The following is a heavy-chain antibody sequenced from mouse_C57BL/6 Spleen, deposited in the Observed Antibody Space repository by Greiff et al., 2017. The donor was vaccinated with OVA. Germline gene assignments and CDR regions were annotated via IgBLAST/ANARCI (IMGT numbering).Heavy chain of an antibody. CDR1: GFTFSSYA. Sequence: EVKLVESGGGLVKPGGSLKLSCAASGFTFSSYAMSWVRQTPEKRLEWVATISDGGSYTYYPDNVKGRFTISRDNAKNNLYLQMSHLKSEDTAMYYCARDNGNYEVSYAMDYWGQGTSVTVSS. V-gene: IGHV5-4*01. D-gene: IGHD2-1*01. CDR3: ARDNGNYEVSYAMDY. J-gene: IGHJ4*01. CDR2: ISDGGSYT.